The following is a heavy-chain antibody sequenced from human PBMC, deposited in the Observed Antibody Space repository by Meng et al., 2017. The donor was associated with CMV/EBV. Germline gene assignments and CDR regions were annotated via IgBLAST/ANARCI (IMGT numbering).Heavy chain of an antibody. CDR3: ARAVAGNFDY. CDR1: GFTFSSYI. V-gene: IGHV3-21*01. J-gene: IGHJ4*02. Sequence: GESLMISCAASGFTFSSYIMNWVRQAPGKGLEWVSSISISNSYIYYADSVKGRFTISRDNAKTSLYLQMNSLRAEDTAVYYCARAVAGNFDYWGQGTLVTVSS. D-gene: IGHD6-19*01. CDR2: ISISNSYI.